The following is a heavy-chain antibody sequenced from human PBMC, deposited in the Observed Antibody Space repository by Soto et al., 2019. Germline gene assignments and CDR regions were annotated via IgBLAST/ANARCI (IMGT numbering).Heavy chain of an antibody. Sequence: SVKVSCKASGYTFTTYYMYWVRQAPGQGLEWMGIINPSGGSTSFAQKFQGRVTMTRDTSTSTVYMELISLTSEDTAVYYCARDVGMASRPYLDYWGQGTLVTVSS. V-gene: IGHV1-46*01. D-gene: IGHD6-6*01. CDR2: INPSGGST. CDR3: ARDVGMASRPYLDY. J-gene: IGHJ4*02. CDR1: GYTFTTYY.